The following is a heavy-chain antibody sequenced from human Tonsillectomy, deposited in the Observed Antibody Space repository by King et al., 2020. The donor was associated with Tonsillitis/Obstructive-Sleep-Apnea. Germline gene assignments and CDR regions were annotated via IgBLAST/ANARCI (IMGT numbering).Heavy chain of an antibody. V-gene: IGHV5-51*01. Sequence: VQLVESGAEVKKPGESLKISCKGSGYIFSTYWIGWVRQMPGKGLEWMGIIYPGDSDTTYSPSFQGQVALSADKSISTAYLQWSSLRASDTAMYYCARPSPHDYGDYEGAFDIWGQGTMVTVSS. CDR1: GYIFSTYW. CDR3: ARPSPHDYGDYEGAFDI. D-gene: IGHD4-17*01. J-gene: IGHJ3*02. CDR2: IYPGDSDT.